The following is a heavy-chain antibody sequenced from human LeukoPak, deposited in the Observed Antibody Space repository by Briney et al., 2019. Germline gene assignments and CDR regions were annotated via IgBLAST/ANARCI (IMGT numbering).Heavy chain of an antibody. CDR1: GFTFRSNS. Sequence: GGSLRLSCAASGFTFRSNSMNWVRQAPGKGLEWLSYISSSSSTIYYADSVKGRFTISRDNAKNSLFLQMNSLRAEDTAVYYCAGDPYGDHEEYWGQGTLVTVSS. V-gene: IGHV3-48*04. CDR3: AGDPYGDHEEY. J-gene: IGHJ4*02. CDR2: ISSSSSTI. D-gene: IGHD4-17*01.